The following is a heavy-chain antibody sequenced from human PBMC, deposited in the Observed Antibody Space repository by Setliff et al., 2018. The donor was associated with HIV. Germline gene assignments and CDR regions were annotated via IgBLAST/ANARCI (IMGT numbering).Heavy chain of an antibody. V-gene: IGHV4-61*02. CDR3: ARDTPYYYDSSGYQGDYYYYYYMDV. D-gene: IGHD3-22*01. Sequence: SVTLSLTCSVSGDSISSGSYYWSWIRQPAGKGLEWIGRIYTSGTTNYNPSLKSRVTMSIDTSKNQISLKLNSVTAADTATYYCARDTPYYYDSSGYQGDYYYYYYMDVWGKGTTVTVS. CDR1: GDSISSGSYY. J-gene: IGHJ6*03. CDR2: IYTSGTT.